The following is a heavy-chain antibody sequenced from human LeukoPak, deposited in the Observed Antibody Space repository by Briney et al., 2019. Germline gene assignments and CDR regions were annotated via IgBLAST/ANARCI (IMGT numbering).Heavy chain of an antibody. J-gene: IGHJ6*04. D-gene: IGHD6-19*01. CDR2: ISSSSSYT. V-gene: IGHV3-11*06. CDR1: GLTFSDYY. CDR3: ARDRSSGWLGDYYYGMDV. Sequence: PGGSLRLSCAASGLTFSDYYMSWIRQAPGKGLEWVSYISSSSSYTNYADSVKGRFTISRDNAKNSLYLQMNSLRAEDTAVYYCARDRSSGWLGDYYYGMDVWGKGTTVTVSS.